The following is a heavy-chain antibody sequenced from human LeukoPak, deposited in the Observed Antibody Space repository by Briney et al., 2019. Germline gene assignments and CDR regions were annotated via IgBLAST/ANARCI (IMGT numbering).Heavy chain of an antibody. J-gene: IGHJ6*03. CDR3: AKSGCSGGSCYSDRQYYYYYYMDV. CDR1: GFTFSSYA. D-gene: IGHD2-15*01. Sequence: GGSLRLSCAASGFTFSSYAMSWVRQAPGKGLEWVSAISGSGGSTYYADSVKGRFTISRDNSKNTLYLQMNSLRAEDTAVYYCAKSGCSGGSCYSDRQYYYYYYMDVWGKGTTVTVSS. V-gene: IGHV3-23*01. CDR2: ISGSGGST.